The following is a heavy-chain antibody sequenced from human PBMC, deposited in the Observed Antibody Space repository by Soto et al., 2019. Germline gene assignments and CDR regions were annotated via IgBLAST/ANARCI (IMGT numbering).Heavy chain of an antibody. CDR2: INHSGST. V-gene: IGHV4-34*01. Sequence: SETLSLTCAVYGGSFSGYYWSWIRQPPGKGLEWIGEINHSGSTNYNPSLKSRVTISVGTSKNQFSLKLRSVTAADTAVYYCARRPTYYYGSGSPRGYYYYYYMDVWGKGTTVTVSS. CDR1: GGSFSGYY. D-gene: IGHD3-10*01. J-gene: IGHJ6*03. CDR3: ARRPTYYYGSGSPRGYYYYYYMDV.